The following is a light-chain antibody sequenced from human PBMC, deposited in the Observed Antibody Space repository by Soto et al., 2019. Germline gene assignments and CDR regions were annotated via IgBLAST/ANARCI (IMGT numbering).Light chain of an antibody. CDR3: VAWDDSLNGYVV. V-gene: IGLV1-44*01. CDR2: SNN. CDR1: SSNIGSNT. Sequence: QSVLTQPPSASGTPGQRVTISCSGSSSNIGSNTVNWYQQLPGTAPKLVIYSNNQRPSGVPDRFPGSKSGTSASLAISGLQSEDEADYYCVAWDDSLNGYVVFGGGTKVTVL. J-gene: IGLJ2*01.